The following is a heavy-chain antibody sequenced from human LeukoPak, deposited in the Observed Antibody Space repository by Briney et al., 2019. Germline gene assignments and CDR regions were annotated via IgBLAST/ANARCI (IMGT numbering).Heavy chain of an antibody. Sequence: GESLKISCKGSGYDFTTYWIAWVRQMPGKGLEWMGIIYPGDSDTRYSLSFQGQVTISADKSISTAYLQWSSLKASDTAMYYCARHAVYFQHWGQGTLVTVSS. V-gene: IGHV5-51*01. CDR3: ARHAVYFQH. CDR1: GYDFTTYW. J-gene: IGHJ1*01. CDR2: IYPGDSDT.